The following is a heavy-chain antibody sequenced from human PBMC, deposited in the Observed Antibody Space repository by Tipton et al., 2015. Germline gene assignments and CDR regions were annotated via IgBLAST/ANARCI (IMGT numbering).Heavy chain of an antibody. CDR3: ARDVNGGYFDI. J-gene: IGHJ3*02. Sequence: QLVQSGGGLVQPGGSLRLSCAASGFTFSTYWMSWVRQTPGKGLEWVGQIKNDGSNKYYLDSMEGRFTISRDNAKNSLFLQMNTLRAEDTAVYYCARDVNGGYFDIWDQGTTVTVSP. D-gene: IGHD5-18*01. V-gene: IGHV3-7*01. CDR1: GFTFSTYW. CDR2: IKNDGSNK.